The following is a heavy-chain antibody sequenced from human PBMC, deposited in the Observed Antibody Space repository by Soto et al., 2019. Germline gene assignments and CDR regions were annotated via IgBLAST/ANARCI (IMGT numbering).Heavy chain of an antibody. J-gene: IGHJ4*02. CDR3: ARGDLHFDWLLYYFDY. CDR1: GYTFTSYD. CDR2: MNPNSGNT. D-gene: IGHD3-9*01. Sequence: ASVKVSCKASGYTFTSYDINWVRQATGQGLEWMGWMNPNSGNTGYAQKFQGRVTMTRNTSISTAYMELSSLRSEDTAVYYCARGDLHFDWLLYYFDYWGQGTLVTVSS. V-gene: IGHV1-8*01.